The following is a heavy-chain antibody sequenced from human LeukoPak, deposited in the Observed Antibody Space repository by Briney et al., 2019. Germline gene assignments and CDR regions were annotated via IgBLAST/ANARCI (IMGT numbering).Heavy chain of an antibody. Sequence: SVKVSCKASGGTFSSYAISWVRQAPGQGLEWMGRIIPILGIANYAQKFQGRVTITADKSTSTAYMELSSLRSEDTAVYYCARVRGYYGSGSHYNEGHLNYWGQGTLVTVSS. V-gene: IGHV1-69*04. CDR3: ARVRGYYGSGSHYNEGHLNY. J-gene: IGHJ4*02. D-gene: IGHD3-10*01. CDR1: GGTFSSYA. CDR2: IIPILGIA.